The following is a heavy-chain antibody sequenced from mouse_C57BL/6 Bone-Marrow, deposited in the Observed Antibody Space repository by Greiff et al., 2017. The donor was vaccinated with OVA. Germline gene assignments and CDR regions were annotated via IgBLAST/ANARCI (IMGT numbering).Heavy chain of an antibody. CDR1: GFTFSSYA. Sequence: VQLVESGGGLVKPGGSLKLSCAASGFTFSSYAMSWVRQTPEKRLEWVATISDGGSYTYYPDNVKGRFTISRDNAKNNLYLQMSHLKSEDTAMYYCARDPHYYGSSYGGYFDVWGTGTTVTVSS. CDR3: ARDPHYYGSSYGGYFDV. V-gene: IGHV5-4*01. D-gene: IGHD1-1*01. CDR2: ISDGGSYT. J-gene: IGHJ1*03.